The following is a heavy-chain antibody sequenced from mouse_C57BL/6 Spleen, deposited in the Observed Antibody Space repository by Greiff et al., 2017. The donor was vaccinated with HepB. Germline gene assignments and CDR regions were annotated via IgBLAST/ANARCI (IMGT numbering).Heavy chain of an antibody. V-gene: IGHV1-81*01. Sequence: VMLVESGAELARPGASVKLSCKASGYTFTSYGISWVKQRTGQGLEWIGEIYPRSGNTYYNEKFKGKATLTADKSSSTAYMELRSLTSEDSAVYFCARSYYDYDLAYWGQGTLVTVSA. CDR2: IYPRSGNT. D-gene: IGHD2-4*01. J-gene: IGHJ3*01. CDR1: GYTFTSYG. CDR3: ARSYYDYDLAY.